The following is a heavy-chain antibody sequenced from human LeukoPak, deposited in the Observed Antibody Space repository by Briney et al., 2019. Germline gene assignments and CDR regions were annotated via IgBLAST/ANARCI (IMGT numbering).Heavy chain of an antibody. Sequence: KPSETLSLTCTVSGVSISTYYWSWIRQPAGKGLQYIGCIYGTGNTNYNPSLMSRVTMSVDTSNNQFSLKLSSVTAADTALYFCARGPGYTGSYSFDDWGQGTLVTVSS. CDR1: GVSISTYY. V-gene: IGHV4-4*07. D-gene: IGHD1-26*01. CDR3: ARGPGYTGSYSFDD. CDR2: IYGTGNT. J-gene: IGHJ4*02.